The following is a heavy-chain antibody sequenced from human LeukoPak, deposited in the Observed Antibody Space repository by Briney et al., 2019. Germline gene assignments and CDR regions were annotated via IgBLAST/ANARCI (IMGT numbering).Heavy chain of an antibody. Sequence: SETLSLTCTVSGGSISSSSYYWGWIRQPPGKGLEWIGSIYYSGSTYYNPSLKSRVTISVDTSKNQFSLKLSSVTAADTAVYYCAGLDTYYYYMDVWGKGTTVTVSS. CDR2: IYYSGST. D-gene: IGHD3-9*01. CDR1: GGSISSSSYY. J-gene: IGHJ6*03. CDR3: AGLDTYYYYMDV. V-gene: IGHV4-39*01.